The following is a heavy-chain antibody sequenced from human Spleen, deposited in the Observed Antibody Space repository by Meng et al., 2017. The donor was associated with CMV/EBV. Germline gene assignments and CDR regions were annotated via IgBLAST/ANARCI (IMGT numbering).Heavy chain of an antibody. CDR2: IYHSGST. V-gene: IGHV4-4*02. D-gene: IGHD2-21*02. J-gene: IGHJ4*02. CDR1: IDL. Sequence: IDLWSWVRHVPGTVLELTVDIYHSGSTNYTPSLKSRVTISVDKFKNQFSLKLGSVTAADTAVYYCARIERRRILKYCGSDCSTTDYWGQGTLVTVSS. CDR3: ARIERRRILKYCGSDCSTTDY.